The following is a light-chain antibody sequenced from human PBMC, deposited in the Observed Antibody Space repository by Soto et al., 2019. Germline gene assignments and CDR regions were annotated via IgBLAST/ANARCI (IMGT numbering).Light chain of an antibody. Sequence: EIVLTQSPATLSLSPGERATLSCRASQSVSSYLAWYQQKPGQAPRLLIYGASSRATGIPDRFSGSGSGTDFTLTISRLEPEDFALYYCQQYGGSPITFGLGTKVDIK. CDR1: QSVSSY. CDR2: GAS. CDR3: QQYGGSPIT. V-gene: IGKV3-20*01. J-gene: IGKJ1*01.